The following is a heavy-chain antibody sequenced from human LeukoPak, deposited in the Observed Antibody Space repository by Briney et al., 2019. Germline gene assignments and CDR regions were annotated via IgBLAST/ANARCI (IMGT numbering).Heavy chain of an antibody. CDR3: ARGWGLRGGIMDV. CDR1: GFTFSSYG. Sequence: GRSLRLSCAASGFTFSSYGMHWVRQAPGKGLEWVAVISYDGSNKYYADSVKGRFTISRDNSKNTLYLQMNSLRAEDTAVYYCARGWGLRGGIMDVWGKGTTVTISS. V-gene: IGHV3-30*03. J-gene: IGHJ6*04. D-gene: IGHD2-15*01. CDR2: ISYDGSNK.